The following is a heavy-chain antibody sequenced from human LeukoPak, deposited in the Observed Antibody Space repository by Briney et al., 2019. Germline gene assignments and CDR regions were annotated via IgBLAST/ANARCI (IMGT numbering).Heavy chain of an antibody. D-gene: IGHD6-19*01. J-gene: IGHJ6*02. V-gene: IGHV1-69*13. CDR3: AREAVAGSWGMDV. CDR1: GGTFSSYA. CDR2: IIPIFGTA. Sequence: SAKVSCKASGGTFSSYAISWVRQAPGQGLEWMGGIIPIFGTASNAQKFQGRVTITADESTSTAYMELSSLRSEDTAVYYCAREAVAGSWGMDVWGQGTTVTVSS.